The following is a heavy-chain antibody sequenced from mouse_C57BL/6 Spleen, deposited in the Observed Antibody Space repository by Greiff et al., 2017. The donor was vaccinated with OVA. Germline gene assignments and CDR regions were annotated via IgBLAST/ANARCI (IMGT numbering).Heavy chain of an antibody. J-gene: IGHJ3*01. CDR2: IYPRSGNT. Sequence: VKLMESGAELARPGASVKLSCKASGYTFTSYGISWVKQRTGQGLEWIGEIYPRSGNTYYNEKFKGKATLTADKSSSTAYMELRSLTSEDSAVYFCARSYDYDPAWFAYWGQGTLVTVSA. V-gene: IGHV1-81*01. D-gene: IGHD2-4*01. CDR1: GYTFTSYG. CDR3: ARSYDYDPAWFAY.